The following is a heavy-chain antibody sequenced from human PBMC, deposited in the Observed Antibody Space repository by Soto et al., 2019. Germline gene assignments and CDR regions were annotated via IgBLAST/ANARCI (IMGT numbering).Heavy chain of an antibody. CDR3: AIDRSLIVDYYYHYGMTV. CDR1: GYTLTEVS. CDR2: FDPEDGET. V-gene: IGHV1-24*01. J-gene: IGHJ6*02. D-gene: IGHD3-22*01. Sequence: GASGKSCGKVSGYTLTEVSMHWGRQAPGKVLDWIGGFDPEDGETIYAEKFQGRVTMTEGTSRDTAYMELSSLRSDATAVYYGAIDRSLIVDYYYHYGMTVWGQGTTVTDSS.